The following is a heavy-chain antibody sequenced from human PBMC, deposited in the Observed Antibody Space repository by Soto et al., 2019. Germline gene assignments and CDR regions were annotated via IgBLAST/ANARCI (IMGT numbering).Heavy chain of an antibody. CDR3: ARVADYVWGSYPKMYGMDV. CDR2: ISSSGSTI. J-gene: IGHJ6*02. D-gene: IGHD3-16*01. V-gene: IGHV3-48*03. CDR1: GFTFSSYE. Sequence: GSLRLSCAASGFTFSSYEMNWVCQAPGKGLEWVSYISSSGSTIYYADSVKGRFTISRDNAKNSLYLQMNSLRAEDTAVYYCARVADYVWGSYPKMYGMDVWGQGTTVTVSS.